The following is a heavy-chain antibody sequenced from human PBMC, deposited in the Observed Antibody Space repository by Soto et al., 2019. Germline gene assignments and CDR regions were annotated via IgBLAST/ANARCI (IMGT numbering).Heavy chain of an antibody. CDR2: ISAYNGNT. V-gene: IGHV1-18*01. CDR3: ARPIHTVTTEHLGYYYYMDV. Sequence: ASVKVSCKASGYTFTSYGISWVRQAPGQGLEWMGWISAYNGNTNYAQKLQGRVTMTTDTSTSTAYMELRSLRSDDTAVYYCARPIHTVTTEHLGYYYYMDVWGKGTTVTVSS. J-gene: IGHJ6*03. CDR1: GYTFTSYG. D-gene: IGHD4-17*01.